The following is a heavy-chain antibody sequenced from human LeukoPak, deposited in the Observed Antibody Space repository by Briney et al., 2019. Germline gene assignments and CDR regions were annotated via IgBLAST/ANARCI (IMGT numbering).Heavy chain of an antibody. V-gene: IGHV4-34*01. J-gene: IGHJ6*03. CDR1: GGSFSGDY. CDR3: ARASGWYKVYYYYMDV. CDR2: INHSGST. D-gene: IGHD6-19*01. Sequence: SETLSLTCAVYGGSFSGDYWSWIRQPPGKGLEWIGEINHSGSTNYNASLKSRVAISVDTSKNQFSLNLSSVTAADTAVYYCARASGWYKVYYYYMDVWGKGTMVTVSS.